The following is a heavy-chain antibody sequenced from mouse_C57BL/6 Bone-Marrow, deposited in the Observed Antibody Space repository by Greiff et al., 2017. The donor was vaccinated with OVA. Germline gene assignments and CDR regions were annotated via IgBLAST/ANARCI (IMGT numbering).Heavy chain of an antibody. J-gene: IGHJ3*01. V-gene: IGHV3-6*01. Sequence: VQLQQSGPGLVKPSQSLSLTCSVTGYSITSGYYWNWIRQFPGNKLEWMGYISYDGSNNYNPSLKNRISITRDTSKNQFFLKLNSVTTEDTATYYCARARWSLFAYWGQGTLVTVSA. CDR2: ISYDGSN. CDR3: ARARWSLFAY. CDR1: GYSITSGYY. D-gene: IGHD2-3*01.